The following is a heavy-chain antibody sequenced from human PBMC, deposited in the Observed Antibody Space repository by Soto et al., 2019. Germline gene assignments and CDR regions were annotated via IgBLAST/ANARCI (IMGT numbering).Heavy chain of an antibody. CDR2: ISYDGSNK. V-gene: IGHV3-30*18. D-gene: IGHD3-22*01. CDR3: AKDSWMIVRPDGAFDI. Sequence: GGSLRLSCAASGFTFSSYGMHWVRQAPGKGLERVAVISYDGSNKYYADSVKGRFTISRDNSKNTLYLQMNSLRAEDTAVYYCAKDSWMIVRPDGAFDIWGQGTMVTVSS. J-gene: IGHJ3*02. CDR1: GFTFSSYG.